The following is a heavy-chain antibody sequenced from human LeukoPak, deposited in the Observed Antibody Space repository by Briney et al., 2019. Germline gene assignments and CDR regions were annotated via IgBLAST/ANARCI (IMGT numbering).Heavy chain of an antibody. V-gene: IGHV1-8*01. CDR1: GYTFTSYD. CDR2: MNHNSGNT. J-gene: IGHJ4*02. D-gene: IGHD2-15*01. Sequence: ALGKVSCKASGYTFTSYDVNWVRRATGPGLEGLGWMNHNSGNTGYAQKFQGRVTMTRNTSISTAYMELSSLRSEDTAVYYCARSPASEYCSGGSCYSVFDYWGQGTLVTVSS. CDR3: ARSPASEYCSGGSCYSVFDY.